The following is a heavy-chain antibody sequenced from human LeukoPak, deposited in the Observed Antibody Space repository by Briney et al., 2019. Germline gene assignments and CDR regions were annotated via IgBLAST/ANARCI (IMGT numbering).Heavy chain of an antibody. Sequence: ASAKVSCKASGYTFTSYGISWVRQAPGQGLEWMGWISAYNGNTNYAQKLQGRVTMTTDTSTSTAYMELRSLRSDDTAVYYCARGGDGYNYADYYYYMDVWGKGTTVTVSS. D-gene: IGHD5-24*01. CDR1: GYTFTSYG. J-gene: IGHJ6*03. CDR2: ISAYNGNT. CDR3: ARGGDGYNYADYYYYMDV. V-gene: IGHV1-18*01.